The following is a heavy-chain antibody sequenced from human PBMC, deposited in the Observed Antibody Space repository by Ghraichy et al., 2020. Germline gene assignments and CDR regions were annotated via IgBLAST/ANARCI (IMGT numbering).Heavy chain of an antibody. J-gene: IGHJ5*02. Sequence: SETLSLTCAISGDSVSSNSAAWNWIRQSPSRGLEWLGRTYYRSKWYNDYAVSVKSRITINPDTSKNQFSLQLNSVTPEDTAVYYCARSFSFVGSYWGVNWFDPWGQGTLVTVSS. D-gene: IGHD7-27*01. V-gene: IGHV6-1*01. CDR3: ARSFSFVGSYWGVNWFDP. CDR2: TYYRSKWYN. CDR1: GDSVSSNSAA.